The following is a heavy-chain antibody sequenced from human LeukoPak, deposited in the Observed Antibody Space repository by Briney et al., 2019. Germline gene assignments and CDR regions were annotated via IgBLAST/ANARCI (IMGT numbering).Heavy chain of an antibody. CDR3: ARDRNMVRGVSPSLDY. V-gene: IGHV3-33*08. CDR1: GSTFSSYA. CDR2: IWYDGSNK. J-gene: IGHJ4*02. D-gene: IGHD3-10*01. Sequence: PGGSLRLSCAASGSTFSSYAMSWVRQAPGKGLEWVAVIWYDGSNKYYADSVKGRFTISRDNSKNTLYLQMNSLRAEDTAVYYCARDRNMVRGVSPSLDYWGQGTLVTVSS.